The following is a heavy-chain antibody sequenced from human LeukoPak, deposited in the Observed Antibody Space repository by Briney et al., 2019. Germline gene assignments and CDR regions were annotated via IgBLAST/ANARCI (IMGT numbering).Heavy chain of an antibody. CDR3: ARDRIAARPFGWFDP. J-gene: IGHJ5*02. CDR2: INPNSGGT. Sequence: VASVKVSCKASGYTFTGYYMHWVRQAPGQGLEWMGWINPNSGGTNYAQKFQGRVTMTRDTSISTAYMELSRLRSDDTAVYYCARDRIAARPFGWFDPWGQGTLVTVSS. D-gene: IGHD6-6*01. V-gene: IGHV1-2*02. CDR1: GYTFTGYY.